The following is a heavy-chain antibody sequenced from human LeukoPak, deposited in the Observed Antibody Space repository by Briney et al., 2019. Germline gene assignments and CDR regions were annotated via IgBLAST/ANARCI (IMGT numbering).Heavy chain of an antibody. V-gene: IGHV3-30*02. CDR3: AKDTHSSGGYAGAFDY. D-gene: IGHD6-19*01. J-gene: IGHJ4*02. CDR2: IRYDGSNK. CDR1: GFTFSSYG. Sequence: GGSLRLSCAASGFTFSSYGMHWVRQAPGKGLEWVAFIRYDGSNKYYADSVKGRLTISRDNSKNTLYLQMNSLRAEDTAVYYCAKDTHSSGGYAGAFDYWGREPLVTVSS.